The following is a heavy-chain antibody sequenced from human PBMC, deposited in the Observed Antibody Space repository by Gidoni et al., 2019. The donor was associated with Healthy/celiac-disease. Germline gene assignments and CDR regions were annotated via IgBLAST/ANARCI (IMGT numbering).Heavy chain of an antibody. D-gene: IGHD4-17*01. J-gene: IGHJ3*02. CDR2: INPNSGGT. CDR1: GYTFTGYY. CDR3: ASYYGDYEGGHDAFDI. V-gene: IGHV1-2*02. Sequence: QVQLVQSGAEVKKPGASVKVSCKASGYTFTGYYMHWVRQAPGQGLEWMGWINPNSGGTNYAQKFQGRVTMTRDTSISTAYMELSRLRSDDTAVYYCASYYGDYEGGHDAFDIWGQGTMVTVSS.